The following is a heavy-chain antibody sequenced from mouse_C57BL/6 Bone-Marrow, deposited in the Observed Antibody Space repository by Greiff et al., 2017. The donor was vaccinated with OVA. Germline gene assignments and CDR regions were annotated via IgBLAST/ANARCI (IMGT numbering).Heavy chain of an antibody. Sequence: EVMLVESGGGLVKPGGSLKLSCAASGFTFSSYAMSWVRQTPEKRLEWVATISDGGSYTYYPDNVKGRFTISRDNAKNNLYLQMSHLKSEDTAMYYCARDLYDFDYWGQGTTLTVSS. D-gene: IGHD2-3*01. CDR2: ISDGGSYT. V-gene: IGHV5-4*01. CDR1: GFTFSSYA. CDR3: ARDLYDFDY. J-gene: IGHJ2*01.